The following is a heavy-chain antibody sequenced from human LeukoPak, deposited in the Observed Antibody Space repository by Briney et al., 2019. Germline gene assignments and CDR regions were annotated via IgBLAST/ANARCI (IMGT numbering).Heavy chain of an antibody. V-gene: IGHV3-7*01. Sequence: PGGSLRLSCAASGFTISGHWMSWVRQAPGKGLEWLANIKQDGSVKNYVDSVKGRFTISRDNAENSLYLQMHSLRVEDTAVYYCARGRPHGNDYWGQGTLVTVSS. CDR1: GFTISGHW. J-gene: IGHJ4*02. CDR2: IKQDGSVK. D-gene: IGHD4-23*01. CDR3: ARGRPHGNDY.